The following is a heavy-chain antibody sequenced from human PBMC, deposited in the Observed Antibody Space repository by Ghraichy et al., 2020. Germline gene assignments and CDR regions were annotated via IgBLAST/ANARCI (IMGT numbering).Heavy chain of an antibody. CDR1: GFTVSGNY. CDR3: ARDLDSSGGRKYFYGMDV. Sequence: GGSLRLSCAASGFTVSGNYMSWVRQAPGKGLEWVSVIYSGGTTYYADSVKGRFTISRDNPKNMLYLQMNSLTAEDTAVYYCARDLDSSGGRKYFYGMDVWGQGTTVTVSS. CDR2: IYSGGTT. D-gene: IGHD3/OR15-3a*01. V-gene: IGHV3-53*05. J-gene: IGHJ6*02.